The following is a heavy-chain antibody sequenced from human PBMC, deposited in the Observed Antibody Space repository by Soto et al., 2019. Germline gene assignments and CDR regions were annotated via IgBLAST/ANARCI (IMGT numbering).Heavy chain of an antibody. J-gene: IGHJ5*02. CDR2: IYYSGST. CDR1: GCSISSGGYY. V-gene: IGHV4-31*03. D-gene: IGHD3-22*01. CDR3: ARDFLNHYERVGWFDP. Sequence: TLSLTCTVSGCSISSGGYYWSWIRQHPGKGLEWIGYIYYSGSTYYNPSLKSRVTISVDTSKNQFSLKLSSVTAADTAVYYCARDFLNHYERVGWFDPWGQGTLVTVSS.